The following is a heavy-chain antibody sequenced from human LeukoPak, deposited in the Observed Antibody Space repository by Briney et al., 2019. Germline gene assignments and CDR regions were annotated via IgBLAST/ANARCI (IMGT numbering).Heavy chain of an antibody. V-gene: IGHV1-69*13. J-gene: IGHJ4*02. CDR2: IIPIFGTA. CDR1: GGTFSSYA. D-gene: IGHD2-15*01. CDR3: ARDLGYCSGGSCYGDY. Sequence: SVKVSCKASGGTFSSYAISWVRQAPGQGLEWMGGIIPIFGTANHAQKFQGRVTITADESTSTAYMELSSLRSEDTAVYYCARDLGYCSGGSCYGDYWGQGTLVTVSS.